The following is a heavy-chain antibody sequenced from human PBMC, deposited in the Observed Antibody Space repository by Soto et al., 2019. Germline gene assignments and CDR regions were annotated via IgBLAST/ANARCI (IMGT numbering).Heavy chain of an antibody. D-gene: IGHD1-1*01. Sequence: GGSLRLSCAVSGFTFIAYWMHWVRQVPGKGLTWVSRISDDGSTATYADSVKGRFVISRDNAKNSLYLEMNTLRVDDSGLYYCARGPRVSSTGTGAHWGRGTLVTVSS. CDR3: ARGPRVSSTGTGAH. CDR1: GFTFIAYW. V-gene: IGHV3-74*01. CDR2: ISDDGSTA. J-gene: IGHJ4*02.